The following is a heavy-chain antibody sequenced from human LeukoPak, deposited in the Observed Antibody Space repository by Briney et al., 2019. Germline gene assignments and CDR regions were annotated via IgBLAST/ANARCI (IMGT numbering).Heavy chain of an antibody. V-gene: IGHV4-4*09. CDR1: GGSISSYY. Sequence: SETLSLTCTVSGGSISSYYWSWIRQPPGKGLEWIGYIYTSWSTNYNPSLKSRVTISVDTSKNQFSLKLSSVTAADTAVYYCARVMGYYYDSSGYSHPKGAFDIWGQGTMVTVSS. CDR3: ARVMGYYYDSSGYSHPKGAFDI. CDR2: IYTSWST. D-gene: IGHD3-22*01. J-gene: IGHJ3*02.